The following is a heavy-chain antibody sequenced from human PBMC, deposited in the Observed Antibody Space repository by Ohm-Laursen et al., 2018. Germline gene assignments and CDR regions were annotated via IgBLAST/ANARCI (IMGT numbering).Heavy chain of an antibody. CDR2: ISPIGAT. CDR1: GFTFTTYG. Sequence: SLRLSCAASGFTFTTYGMAWVRQAPGKGLEWVSAISPIGATYYADSVKGRFTISRDNSKNTLNLQMDRLRAEDTALYYCAKARSAVVFAASNHWGQGALVIVSS. CDR3: AKARSAVVFAASNH. J-gene: IGHJ5*02. V-gene: IGHV3-23*01. D-gene: IGHD2-15*01.